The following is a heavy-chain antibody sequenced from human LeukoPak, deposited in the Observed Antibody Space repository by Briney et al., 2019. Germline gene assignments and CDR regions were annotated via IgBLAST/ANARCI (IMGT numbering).Heavy chain of an antibody. V-gene: IGHV3-7*03. J-gene: IGHJ4*02. CDR1: GFTFSSYW. D-gene: IGHD4-17*01. Sequence: GGSLRLSCAASGFTFSSYWMSWVRQAPGKGLEWVANIKQDGSEKYYVDSVKGRFTISRDNAKNSLYLQMNSLRAEDTAVYYCARVVDHDYGDYYLDYWGQGTLVTVSS. CDR3: ARVVDHDYGDYYLDY. CDR2: IKQDGSEK.